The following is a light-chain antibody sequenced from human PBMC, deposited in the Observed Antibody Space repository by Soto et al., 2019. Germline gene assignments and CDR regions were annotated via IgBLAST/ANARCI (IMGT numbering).Light chain of an antibody. Sequence: EIVLTQSACTLSLSPGERATLSWGASQSVSSRFLAWYQQKPGQAPRLLMYGASSRATGIPDRFSGTGSGTDFTLTISSLKSEDFAVYYCQQYKNWPLFGQGTRLEIK. CDR1: QSVSSRF. J-gene: IGKJ5*01. V-gene: IGKV3-20*01. CDR3: QQYKNWPL. CDR2: GAS.